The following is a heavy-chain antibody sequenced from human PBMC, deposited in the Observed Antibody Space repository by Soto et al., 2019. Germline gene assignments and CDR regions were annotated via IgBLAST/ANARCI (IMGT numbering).Heavy chain of an antibody. CDR3: TSPVIAVARTVSYYFDY. CDR1: GYSFTSYW. CDR2: IYPGDSDT. Sequence: GESLKISCKGSGYSFTSYWIAWVRQMPGKGLEWMGIIYPGDSDTRYSPSFQGQVTISADKSISTAYLQWSSLKASDTAMYYCTSPVIAVARTVSYYFDYWGQGTLVTVSS. D-gene: IGHD6-19*01. V-gene: IGHV5-51*01. J-gene: IGHJ4*02.